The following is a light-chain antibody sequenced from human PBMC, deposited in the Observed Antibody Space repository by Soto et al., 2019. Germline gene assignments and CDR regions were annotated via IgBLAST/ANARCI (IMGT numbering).Light chain of an antibody. Sequence: QSALTQPASVSGSPGQSITISCTGTSSDIGAYNYVSWYQLHPGKAPKLIISEVSNRPSGVSSRFSGSKSANTASLTISGRRAEDEADYYCSSYTRSSTQVFGTGTKLTVL. CDR3: SSYTRSSTQV. CDR2: EVS. J-gene: IGLJ1*01. V-gene: IGLV2-14*01. CDR1: SSDIGAYNY.